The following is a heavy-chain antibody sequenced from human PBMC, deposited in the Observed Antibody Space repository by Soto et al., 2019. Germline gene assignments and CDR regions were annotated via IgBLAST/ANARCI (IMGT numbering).Heavy chain of an antibody. D-gene: IGHD2-2*01. CDR2: INPNSGGT. CDR1: GYTFTGYY. Sequence: GASVKVSCKASGYTFTGYYMHWVRQAPGQGLEWMGWINPNSGGTNYAQKFQGWVTMTRDTSISTAYMELSRLRSDDTAVYYCARGMAGYCSSTSCPGGDYHYYYLAVWGKGSSVTVSS. J-gene: IGHJ6*03. CDR3: ARGMAGYCSSTSCPGGDYHYYYLAV. V-gene: IGHV1-2*04.